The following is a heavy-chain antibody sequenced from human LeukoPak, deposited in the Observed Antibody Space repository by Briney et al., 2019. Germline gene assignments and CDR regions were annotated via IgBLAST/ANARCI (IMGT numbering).Heavy chain of an antibody. CDR3: ARDTDWNDAWFDP. V-gene: IGHV4-61*01. CDR2: IYYSGST. Sequence: SETLSLTCTVSGGSLSSGSYYWSWIRQPPGKGLEWIVYIYYSGSTNYNPSLKSRVTISVDTSKNQFSLKLSSVTAADTAVYYCARDTDWNDAWFDPWGQGTLVTVSS. J-gene: IGHJ5*02. CDR1: GGSLSSGSYY. D-gene: IGHD1-1*01.